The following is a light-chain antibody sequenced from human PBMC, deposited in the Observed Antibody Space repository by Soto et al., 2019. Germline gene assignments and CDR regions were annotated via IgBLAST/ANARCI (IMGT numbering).Light chain of an antibody. CDR3: QQRSNWPIT. Sequence: EVVVTQAPVTLSLSPGERATLSCRASQSVSSSYLAWYQQKPGQAPRLLIYGASSRAPGIPDRVSGSGSGTDFTPTIISLEPEDFAVYYCQQRSNWPITFCQVTRLEIK. J-gene: IGKJ5*01. CDR2: GAS. V-gene: IGKV3D-20*02. CDR1: QSVSSSY.